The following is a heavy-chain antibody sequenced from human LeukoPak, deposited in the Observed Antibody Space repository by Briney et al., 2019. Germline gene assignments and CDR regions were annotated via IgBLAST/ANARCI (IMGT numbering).Heavy chain of an antibody. CDR2: INPSGGST. V-gene: IGHV1-46*01. CDR1: GYTFTSYY. CDR3: ARDRALSSGWYSSYYYYGMDV. D-gene: IGHD6-13*01. Sequence: GASVKVSFKASGYTFTSYYMHWVRQAPGQGLEWMGIINPSGGSTSYAQKFQGRVTMTRDTSTSTVYMELSSLRSEDTAVYYCARDRALSSGWYSSYYYYGMDVWGQGTTVTVSS. J-gene: IGHJ6*02.